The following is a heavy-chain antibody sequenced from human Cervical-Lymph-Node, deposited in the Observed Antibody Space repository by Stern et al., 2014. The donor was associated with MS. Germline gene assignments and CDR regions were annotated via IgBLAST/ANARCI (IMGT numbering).Heavy chain of an antibody. J-gene: IGHJ3*01. Sequence: VQLVQSGAEVKKPGSSVTVSCKASGGTFSNSISWVRQAPGQGLEWMGRIIPNAGIANYAQKLQGRATITADKSPSTAYMELSSLRSDDTAVYYCARTRPGYGSDWSDAFDVWGQGTLVTVSS. CDR1: GGTFSNS. V-gene: IGHV1-69*09. CDR3: ARTRPGYGSDWSDAFDV. D-gene: IGHD6-13*01. CDR2: IIPNAGIA.